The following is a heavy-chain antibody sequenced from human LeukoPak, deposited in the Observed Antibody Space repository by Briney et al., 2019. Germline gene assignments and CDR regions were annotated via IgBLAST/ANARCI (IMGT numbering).Heavy chain of an antibody. CDR3: AKESSWSEGAFDI. Sequence: PGGSLRLSCAASGFTVSSNYMSWVRQAPGKGLEWVSAISGSGGSTYYADSVKGRFTISRDNSKNTLYLQMNSLRAEDTAVYYCAKESSWSEGAFDIWGQGTMVTVSS. CDR1: GFTVSSNY. CDR2: ISGSGGST. J-gene: IGHJ3*02. V-gene: IGHV3-23*01.